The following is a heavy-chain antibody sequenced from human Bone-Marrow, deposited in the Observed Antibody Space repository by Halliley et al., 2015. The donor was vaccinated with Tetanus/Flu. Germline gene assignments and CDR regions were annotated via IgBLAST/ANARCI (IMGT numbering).Heavy chain of an antibody. CDR3: AREMGDGYRDRLNSEFMGWYYFDI. CDR2: LSSSGISI. V-gene: IGHV3-11*01. Sequence: SLRLSCAASGFTFDDYYMTWIRQATGKGLEYISSLSSSGISIYYAASVKGRFTISRDNAKNSLYLQMHSLRVEDTAVYFCAREMGDGYRDRLNSEFMGWYYFDIWGRGALVTVSS. CDR1: GFTFDDYY. D-gene: IGHD5-12*01. J-gene: IGHJ4*02.